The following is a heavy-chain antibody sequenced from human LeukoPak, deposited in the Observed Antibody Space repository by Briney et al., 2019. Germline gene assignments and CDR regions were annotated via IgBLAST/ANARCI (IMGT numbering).Heavy chain of an antibody. CDR3: ASQSGAAASSDY. J-gene: IGHJ4*02. CDR1: GGSFSGYY. D-gene: IGHD6-13*01. CDR2: INHSGGT. V-gene: IGHV4-34*01. Sequence: SETLSLTCAVYGGSFSGYYWSWIRQPPGKGLEWIGEINHSGGTNYNPSLKSRVTISVDTSKNQFSLKLSSVTAADTAVYYCASQSGAAASSDYWGQGTLVTVSS.